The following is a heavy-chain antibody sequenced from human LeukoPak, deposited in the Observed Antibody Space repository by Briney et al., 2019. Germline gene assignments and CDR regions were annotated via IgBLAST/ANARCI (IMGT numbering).Heavy chain of an antibody. CDR2: ISGSGGST. Sequence: PGGSLRLSCAASGFTFSSYEMSWVRQAPGKGLEWVSAISGSGGSTYYADSVKGRFTISRDNSKNTLYLQMNSLRAEDTAVYYCAKGVYGDPDSYFDYWGQGTLVTVSS. V-gene: IGHV3-23*01. D-gene: IGHD4-17*01. J-gene: IGHJ4*02. CDR3: AKGVYGDPDSYFDY. CDR1: GFTFSSYE.